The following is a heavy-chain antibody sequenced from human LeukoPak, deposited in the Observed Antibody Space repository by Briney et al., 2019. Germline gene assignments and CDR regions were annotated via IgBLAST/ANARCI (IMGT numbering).Heavy chain of an antibody. CDR1: GFTFSSYS. CDR2: ISSSSSYI. J-gene: IGHJ4*02. D-gene: IGHD3-10*01. Sequence: GGSLRLSCAASGFTFSSYSMNWVRQAPGKGLEWVSSISSSSSYIYYADSVKGRFTISRDNAKNSLYLQMNSLRAEDTTVYYCAKDGAMVRGVDYWGQGTLVTVSS. V-gene: IGHV3-21*01. CDR3: AKDGAMVRGVDY.